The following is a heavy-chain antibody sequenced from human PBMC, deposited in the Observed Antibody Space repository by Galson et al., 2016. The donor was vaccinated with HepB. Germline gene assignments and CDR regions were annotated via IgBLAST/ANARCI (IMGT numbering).Heavy chain of an antibody. CDR2: ITPFNNKT. CDR1: GYPFTYRF. J-gene: IGHJ4*02. V-gene: IGHV1-45*02. CDR3: ATGEQQLAWDS. Sequence: SVKVSCKASGYPFTYRFLHWVRQAPGQAPEWMGWITPFNNKTKYAQRFQDRVTITRDMSMSTSYLELSSLRSEDTAMYYCATGEQQLAWDSWGQGTLVTVSS. D-gene: IGHD6-13*01.